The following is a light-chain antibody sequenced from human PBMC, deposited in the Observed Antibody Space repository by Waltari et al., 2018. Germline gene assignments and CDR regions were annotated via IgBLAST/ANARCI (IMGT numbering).Light chain of an antibody. V-gene: IGKV1-12*02. Sequence: DIQMTQSPSSVSASVGDRVTITCRASEGISSWLAWYQQRPGKAPNLLIYAATTLQSGVPSRFSGSGSASDFTLTISSLQPEDFATYYCQQAHSFPFTFGGGTKVEIK. CDR1: EGISSW. CDR3: QQAHSFPFT. CDR2: AAT. J-gene: IGKJ4*01.